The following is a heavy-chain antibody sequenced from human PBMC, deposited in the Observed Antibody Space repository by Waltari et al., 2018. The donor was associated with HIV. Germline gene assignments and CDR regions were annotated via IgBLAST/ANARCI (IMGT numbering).Heavy chain of an antibody. Sequence: QVQLQESGPGLVKPSETLSLTCTVSGGSISSYYWSWIRQPPGKGLEWIGYIYYSGSTNYNPSLKSRVTISVDTSKNQFSLKLSSVTAADTAVYYCARESPDYDFWSGYSRYYFDYWGQGTLVTVSS. CDR3: ARESPDYDFWSGYSRYYFDY. D-gene: IGHD3-3*01. V-gene: IGHV4-59*01. CDR2: IYYSGST. J-gene: IGHJ4*02. CDR1: GGSISSYY.